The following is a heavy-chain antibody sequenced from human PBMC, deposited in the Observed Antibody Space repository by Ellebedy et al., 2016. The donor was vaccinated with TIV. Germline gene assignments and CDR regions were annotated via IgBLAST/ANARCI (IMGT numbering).Heavy chain of an antibody. CDR3: ARWGDRGVVPPSTFDP. D-gene: IGHD2-2*01. J-gene: IGHJ5*02. CDR1: GGSISSSSYY. CDR2: IYYSGNT. V-gene: IGHV4-39*01. Sequence: SETLSLTXTVSGGSISSSSYYWAWIRQTPGKGLEWIGSIYYSGNTYYSASLKSRVTISVDTSKNQFSLKLTSVTAADTAVYYCARWGDRGVVPPSTFDPWGQGTLVTVSS.